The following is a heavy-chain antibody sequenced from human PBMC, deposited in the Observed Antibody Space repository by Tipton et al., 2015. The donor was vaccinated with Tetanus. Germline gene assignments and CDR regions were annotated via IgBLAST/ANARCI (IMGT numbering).Heavy chain of an antibody. CDR3: ARAHCSDGVCNFDY. CDR1: GYSFTSHW. J-gene: IGHJ4*02. D-gene: IGHD2-8*01. CDR2: IYPGDSDT. Sequence: VQLVQSGADVKKPGESLKISCKASGYSFTSHWIGWVRQMPGKGLEWMGIIYPGDSDTRYSPSFQGQVTISVDNSISTAYLQWSSLKASDTSMFYCARAHCSDGVCNFDYWGQGALVTVAS. V-gene: IGHV5-51*01.